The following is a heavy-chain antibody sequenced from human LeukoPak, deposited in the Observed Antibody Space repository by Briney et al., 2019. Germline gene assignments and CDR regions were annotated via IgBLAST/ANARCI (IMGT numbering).Heavy chain of an antibody. V-gene: IGHV1-69*13. CDR2: ITPIFGTA. Sequence: SVKVSCKASGGTFSSYAISWVRQAPGQGLEWMGGITPIFGTANYAQKFQGRVTITADESTSTAHMELSSLRSEDTAVYYCARSSGLGVAQNWFDPWGQGTLVTVSS. CDR1: GGTFSSYA. CDR3: ARSSGLGVAQNWFDP. J-gene: IGHJ5*02. D-gene: IGHD3-3*01.